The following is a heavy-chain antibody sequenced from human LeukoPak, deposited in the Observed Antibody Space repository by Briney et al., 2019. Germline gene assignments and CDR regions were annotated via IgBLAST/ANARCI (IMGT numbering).Heavy chain of an antibody. CDR1: GGSISGYY. CDR3: ARVVPAAIRAQANFDY. Sequence: SETLSLTCTVSGGSISGYYWSWIRQPPGKGLEWIGEINHSGSTNYNPSLKSRVTISVDTSKNQFSLKLSSVTAADTAVYYCARVVPAAIRAQANFDYWGQGTLVTVSS. CDR2: INHSGST. J-gene: IGHJ4*02. V-gene: IGHV4-34*01. D-gene: IGHD2-2*01.